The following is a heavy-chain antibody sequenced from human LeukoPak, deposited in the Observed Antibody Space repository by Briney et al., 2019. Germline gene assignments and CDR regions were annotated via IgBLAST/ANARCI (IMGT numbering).Heavy chain of an antibody. Sequence: GGSVRLSCAASGFTFSSYSMNWVRQAPGKGLEWVSSISSSSSYIYYADSVKGRFTISRDNAKNSLYLQMNSLRAEDTAVYYCARVLPRHYYDSSGYPFWGQGTLVTVSS. CDR3: ARVLPRHYYDSSGYPF. D-gene: IGHD3-22*01. J-gene: IGHJ4*02. CDR1: GFTFSSYS. V-gene: IGHV3-21*01. CDR2: ISSSSSYI.